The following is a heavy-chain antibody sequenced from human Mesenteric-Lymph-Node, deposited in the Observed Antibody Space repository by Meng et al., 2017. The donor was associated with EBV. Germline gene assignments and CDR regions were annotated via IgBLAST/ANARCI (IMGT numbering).Heavy chain of an antibody. D-gene: IGHD1-26*01. J-gene: IGHJ4*02. V-gene: IGHV4-34*01. CDR3: ARRGKVGAGY. CDR1: GGSFSGYY. CDR2: INHSGST. Sequence: QVHRPQWGASLLKPSETLARTCAGYGGSFSGYYWSWIRQPPGKELEWIGEINHSGSTNYNPSLKSRVTISVDTSKNQFSLKLSSVTAADTAVYYCARRGKVGAGYWGQGTLVTVSS.